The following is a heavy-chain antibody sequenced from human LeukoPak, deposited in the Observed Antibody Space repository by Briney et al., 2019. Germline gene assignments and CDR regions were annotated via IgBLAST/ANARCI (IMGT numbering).Heavy chain of an antibody. CDR2: IYTSGST. CDR1: GGSFSGYY. Sequence: SETLSLTCTVSGGSFSGYYWSWIRQPAGKGLEWIGRIYTSGSTNYNPSLKSRVTMSVDTSKNQYSLKLSSVTAADTAVYYCARVSSAGIWDYWGQGTLVTVSS. J-gene: IGHJ4*02. D-gene: IGHD6-19*01. CDR3: ARVSSAGIWDY. V-gene: IGHV4-4*07.